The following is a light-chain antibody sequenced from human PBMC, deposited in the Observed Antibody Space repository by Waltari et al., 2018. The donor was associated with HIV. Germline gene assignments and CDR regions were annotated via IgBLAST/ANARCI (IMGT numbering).Light chain of an antibody. CDR3: RSYTSVLTVR. CDR1: SSDIGSYNY. V-gene: IGLV2-14*01. CDR2: AVT. J-gene: IGLJ2*01. Sequence: QSHLTHPASVSGSPGQSITVSSSGTSSDIGSYNYVSWYQPHPGKVPKLRIFAVTKRPSGVSSRFSASKSGNTASLAISGLQAEDEADYYCRSYTSVLTVRFGGGTKLTVL.